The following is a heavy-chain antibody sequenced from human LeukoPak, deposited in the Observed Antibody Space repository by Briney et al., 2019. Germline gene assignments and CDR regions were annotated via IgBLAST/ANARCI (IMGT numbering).Heavy chain of an antibody. D-gene: IGHD4-11*01. V-gene: IGHV4-59*08. Sequence: NPSETLSLTCTVSGDSINSYYWTWLRQPPGKGLEWIGYIYYSGSTIYNPSLKSRVTISLDTSKNQFSLNVNSVTAADTAVYYCARHLGRNPYTPSDYWGQGTLVTVSS. CDR3: ARHLGRNPYTPSDY. CDR2: IYYSGST. CDR1: GDSINSYY. J-gene: IGHJ4*02.